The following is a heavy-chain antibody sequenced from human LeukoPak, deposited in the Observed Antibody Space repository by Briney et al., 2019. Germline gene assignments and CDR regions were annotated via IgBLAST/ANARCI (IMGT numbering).Heavy chain of an antibody. CDR2: MNPNSGNT. CDR1: GYTFTSYD. CDR3: ARSYSSSGGRVRRGTWFEP. Sequence: TVKVSCKASGYTFTSYDINWARKATAQGLEEMGWMNPNSGNTGYAQKFQGSVTKTRNAPISTAYMAQSSPISGHEAVYYCARSYSSSGGRVRRGTWFEPWGQGTLVTVSS. J-gene: IGHJ5*02. V-gene: IGHV1-8*01. D-gene: IGHD6-13*01.